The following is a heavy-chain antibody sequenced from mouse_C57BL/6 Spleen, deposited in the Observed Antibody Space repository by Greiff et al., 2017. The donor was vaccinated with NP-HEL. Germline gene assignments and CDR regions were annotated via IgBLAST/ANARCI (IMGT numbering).Heavy chain of an antibody. CDR3: ARPSYYGSSYEFAY. J-gene: IGHJ3*01. CDR2: ISSGGSYT. D-gene: IGHD1-1*01. CDR1: GFTFSSYG. V-gene: IGHV5-6*01. Sequence: EVKLMESGGDLVKPGGSLKFSCAASGFTFSSYGLPWVRQPPDKRLEWVATISSGGSYTYYPDRVKGRFTISRDNAKNTLYLQMSSLKSEDTAMYYCARPSYYGSSYEFAYWGQGTLVTVSA.